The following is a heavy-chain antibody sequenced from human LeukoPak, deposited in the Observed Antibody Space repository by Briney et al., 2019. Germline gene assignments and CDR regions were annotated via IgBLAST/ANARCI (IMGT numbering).Heavy chain of an antibody. Sequence: SETLSLTCTVSGDSISSSTYYWGWIRQPPGKGLEWIGNIYDSGSTYYNPSLKSRVTISVDTSKNQFPLKLSSVTAADTAMYFCARHKRFYRASSGSYYYMDVWGKGTTVTVSS. CDR1: GDSISSSTYY. CDR3: ARHKRFYRASSGSYYYMDV. CDR2: IYDSGST. V-gene: IGHV4-39*01. J-gene: IGHJ6*03. D-gene: IGHD5-24*01.